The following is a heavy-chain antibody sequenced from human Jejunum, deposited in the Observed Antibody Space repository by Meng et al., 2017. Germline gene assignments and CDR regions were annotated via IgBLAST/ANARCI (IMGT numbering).Heavy chain of an antibody. V-gene: IGHV4-59*01. Sequence: QVQQLESGPGMVRPSETVSLTCTVPGGFMNPYYWSWIRQSPGKGLEWIAYIYYSASTRYNPSLKSRVTISEDTSKNQVSLKLSSVTAADTAVYYCARGRSIYYFDYWGQGTVVTVSS. D-gene: IGHD2/OR15-2a*01. CDR2: IYYSAST. CDR3: ARGRSIYYFDY. CDR1: GGFMNPYY. J-gene: IGHJ4*02.